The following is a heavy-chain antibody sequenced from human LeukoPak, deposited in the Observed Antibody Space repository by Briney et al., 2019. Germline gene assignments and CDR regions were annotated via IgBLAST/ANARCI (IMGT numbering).Heavy chain of an antibody. CDR1: GGSISSSSYY. CDR2: IYTSGST. D-gene: IGHD6-6*01. CDR3: ARESIAARPGAFDI. Sequence: SETLSLTCTVSGGSISSSSYYWGWIRQPAGKGLEWIGRIYTSGSTNYNPFLKSRVTMSVDTSKNQFSLKLSSVTAADTAVYYCARESIAARPGAFDIWGQGTMVTVSS. J-gene: IGHJ3*02. V-gene: IGHV4-61*02.